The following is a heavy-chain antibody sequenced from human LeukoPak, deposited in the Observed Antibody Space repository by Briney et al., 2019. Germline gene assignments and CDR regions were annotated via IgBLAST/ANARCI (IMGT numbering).Heavy chain of an antibody. D-gene: IGHD6-19*01. CDR1: GYTFTSYY. V-gene: IGHV1-46*01. CDR3: AKSPYSSGY. CDR2: INPSGGST. Sequence: ASVKVSCKASGYTFTSYYMHWVRQAPGQGLEWMGLINPSGGSTSYAQKFQGRVTMTRNTSISTAYMELSSLRSEDTAVYYCAKSPYSSGYWGQGTLVTVSS. J-gene: IGHJ4*02.